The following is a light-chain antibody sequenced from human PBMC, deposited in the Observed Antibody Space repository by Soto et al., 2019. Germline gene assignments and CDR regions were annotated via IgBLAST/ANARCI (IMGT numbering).Light chain of an antibody. CDR3: QQLNDHPRT. CDR1: QCVSHY. V-gene: IGKV1-9*01. CDR2: AAS. J-gene: IGKJ5*01. Sequence: IQLTQSPAVLSASVGDRVTITCLASQCVSHYLAWYQQKPGKAPKLLIYAASTLQSGVPSRFSGSGSGTEFTLTISSLQPEDFATYYCQQLNDHPRTFGQGTRLEIK.